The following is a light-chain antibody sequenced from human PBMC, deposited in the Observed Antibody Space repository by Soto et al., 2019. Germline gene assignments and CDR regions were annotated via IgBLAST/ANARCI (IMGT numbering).Light chain of an antibody. Sequence: QSVLTQPPSVSGAPGQRVTISCTGSSSNIGAGYDVHWYQQLPGTAPKLLIYGNSNRPSGVPDRFSGSKPGTSASLAITGLQAEDEADYYCQSYDSSLSGAVFGGGPQLTVL. J-gene: IGLJ7*01. CDR3: QSYDSSLSGAV. V-gene: IGLV1-40*01. CDR1: SSNIGAGYD. CDR2: GNS.